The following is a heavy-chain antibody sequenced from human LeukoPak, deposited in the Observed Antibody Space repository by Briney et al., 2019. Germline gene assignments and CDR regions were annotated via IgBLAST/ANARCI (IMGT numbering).Heavy chain of an antibody. D-gene: IGHD2-2*01. Sequence: ASVKVSCKASGYTFTDYYMHWVRQAPGQGLEWMGWINPNSGGTNYAQKLQGRVTMTRDTSISTAYMELSMLRSDDTAVYYCANNPVPGASDGWLDPWAQGTLVTVSS. CDR1: GYTFTDYY. CDR2: INPNSGGT. V-gene: IGHV1-2*02. J-gene: IGHJ5*02. CDR3: ANNPVPGASDGWLDP.